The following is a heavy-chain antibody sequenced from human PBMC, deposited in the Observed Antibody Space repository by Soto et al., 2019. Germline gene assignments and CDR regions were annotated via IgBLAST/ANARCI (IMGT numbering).Heavy chain of an antibody. D-gene: IGHD5-18*01. V-gene: IGHV3-30*18. CDR3: AKERFGHLWLEDYGMDV. CDR1: GFTFSSYG. Sequence: QSGGSLRLSCAASGFTFSSYGMHWVRQAPGKGLEWVALISYDGTNKYYADSVKGRFTISRDNFKNTLYLQMNSLRAEDTAVYYCAKERFGHLWLEDYGMDVWGQGTTVTVSS. CDR2: ISYDGTNK. J-gene: IGHJ6*02.